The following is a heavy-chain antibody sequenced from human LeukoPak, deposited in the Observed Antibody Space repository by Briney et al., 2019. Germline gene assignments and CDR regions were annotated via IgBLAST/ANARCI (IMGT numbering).Heavy chain of an antibody. D-gene: IGHD3-10*01. CDR3: ARVVGSGSYSDY. J-gene: IGHJ4*02. CDR2: IITIFGTA. V-gene: IGHV1-69*05. CDR1: DGTFNSYA. Sequence: GAPVKVSCKASDGTFNSYAISWVRQAPGQGLEWMGRIITIFGTANYAQKFQGRVTITTDESTSTAYMELSSLRSEDTAVYYCARVVGSGSYSDYWGQGTLVTVSS.